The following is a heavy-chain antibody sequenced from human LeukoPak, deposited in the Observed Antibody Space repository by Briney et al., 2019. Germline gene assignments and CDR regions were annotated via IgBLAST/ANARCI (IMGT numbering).Heavy chain of an antibody. V-gene: IGHV4-39*07. D-gene: IGHD4/OR15-4a*01. CDR2: IYYSGST. J-gene: IGHJ3*02. CDR3: AGGAMTVGAFDI. Sequence: SETLSLTCTVSGGSISSSSYYWGWIRQPPGKGLEWIGSIYYSGSTYYNPSLKSRVTISVDTSKNQFSLKLSSVTAADTAVYYCAGGAMTVGAFDIWGQGTMVTVSS. CDR1: GGSISSSSYY.